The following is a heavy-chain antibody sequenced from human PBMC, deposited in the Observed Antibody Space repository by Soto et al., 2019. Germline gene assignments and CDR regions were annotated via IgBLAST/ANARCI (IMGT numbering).Heavy chain of an antibody. CDR3: ARNMDYYYGRGSGNGHGV. CDR2: INPKFGDT. V-gene: IGHV1-2*02. CDR1: GYTFTAYY. J-gene: IGHJ6*02. D-gene: IGHD3-10*02. Sequence: QVQLVQSGAEVKEPGDSVRVSCEASGYTFTAYYIHWVGQAPGQGLEWMGWINPKFGDTTYAQDFQGRVSMTRDMSISTVYMELSRLTSDDTAIYYCARNMDYYYGRGSGNGHGVWGQGTTVTVFS.